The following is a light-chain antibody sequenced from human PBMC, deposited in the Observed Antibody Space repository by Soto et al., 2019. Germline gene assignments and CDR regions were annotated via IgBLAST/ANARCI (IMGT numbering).Light chain of an antibody. CDR1: QSLLNSNGYNY. V-gene: IGKV2-28*01. CDR2: LGS. Sequence: DIVMTQSPLSLPVTPGEPASISCRSSQSLLNSNGYNYLDWYLQKPGQSPQLLIYLGSNRASGVPDRFSGSGSGTDFTLTISSLQPEDFAIYYCQQSYSSPQTFGQGTKVDIK. CDR3: QQSYSSPQT. J-gene: IGKJ1*01.